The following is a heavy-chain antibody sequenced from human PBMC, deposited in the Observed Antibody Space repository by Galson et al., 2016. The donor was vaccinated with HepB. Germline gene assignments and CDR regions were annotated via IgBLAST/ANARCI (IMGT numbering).Heavy chain of an antibody. J-gene: IGHJ4*02. CDR3: ARDYIMMTVTWGPDY. V-gene: IGHV3-30*03. Sequence: SLRLSCAASGFTFSRYGIHWVRQAQGKGLEWVAVISYDGSHKFYADSVRGRFTISRDNSEDTVYLQMNSLRAEDTAVYYCARDYIMMTVTWGPDYWGQGTLVSVSS. CDR2: ISYDGSHK. D-gene: IGHD4-17*01. CDR1: GFTFSRYG.